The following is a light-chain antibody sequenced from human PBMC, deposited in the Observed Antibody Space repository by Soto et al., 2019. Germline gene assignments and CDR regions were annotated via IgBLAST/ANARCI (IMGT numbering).Light chain of an antibody. CDR2: GAS. Sequence: IQLTQSPSSVSASVGDRVTITCRASQPVDRWLAWYQQKPGKAPNVVLYGASSFQSGVPSRVSGYGSGTEFFLTISSLQPEDCATYYCQQSSNFPDTFGHGTKLE. V-gene: IGKV1-12*01. CDR3: QQSSNFPDT. CDR1: QPVDRW. J-gene: IGKJ2*01.